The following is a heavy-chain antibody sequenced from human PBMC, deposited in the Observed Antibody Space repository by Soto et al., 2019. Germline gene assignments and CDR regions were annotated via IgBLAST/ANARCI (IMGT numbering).Heavy chain of an antibody. J-gene: IGHJ3*02. Sequence: RGTLKISCAAYGLTFNSDGMHWVLLGLGKGLEWVAVISYDGSNKYYADSVKGRFTISRDNSKNTLYLQMNSLRAEDTAVYYSAKSYIPNHSFDISVQGTMVT. CDR3: AKSYIPNHSFDI. V-gene: IGHV3-30*18. D-gene: IGHD2-2*02. CDR2: ISYDGSNK. CDR1: GLTFNSDG.